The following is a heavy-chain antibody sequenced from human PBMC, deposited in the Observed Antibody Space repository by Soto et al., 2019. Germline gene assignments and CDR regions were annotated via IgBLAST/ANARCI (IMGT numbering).Heavy chain of an antibody. D-gene: IGHD3-22*01. J-gene: IGHJ5*02. V-gene: IGHV2-70*01. CDR3: ARMNYYDFTEGFDP. CDR1: GFSLSTSGMC. Sequence: SGPTLGNPTHTLTLTCTFSGFSLSTSGMCVSWIRQPPGKALEWLALIDWDDDKYYSTSLKTRLTISKDTSKNQVVLTMTNMDPVDTATYYCARMNYYDFTEGFDPWGQGTLVTVSS. CDR2: IDWDDDK.